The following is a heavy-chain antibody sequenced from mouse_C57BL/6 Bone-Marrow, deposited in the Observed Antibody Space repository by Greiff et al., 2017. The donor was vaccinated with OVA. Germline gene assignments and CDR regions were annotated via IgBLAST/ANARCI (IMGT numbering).Heavy chain of an antibody. J-gene: IGHJ4*01. D-gene: IGHD1-1*01. Sequence: VLLQQSGTVLARPGASVKMSCKTSGYTFTSYWMPWVQQRPGQGLEWIGAIYPGNSDTSYNQKFKGKAKLTAVTSASTAYMELSSLTNEDSAVYYCTREGSITTVVAKPYYYAMDYWGQGTSVTVSS. CDR3: TREGSITTVVAKPYYYAMDY. V-gene: IGHV1-5*01. CDR2: IYPGNSDT. CDR1: GYTFTSYW.